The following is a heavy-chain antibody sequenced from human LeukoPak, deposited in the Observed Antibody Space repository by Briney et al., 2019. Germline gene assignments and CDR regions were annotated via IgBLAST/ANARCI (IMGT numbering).Heavy chain of an antibody. V-gene: IGHV4-39*01. J-gene: IGHJ4*02. D-gene: IGHD3-22*01. CDR2: IYYSGST. Sequence: AETLSLTCAVYGGSFSGYYRGWIRQPPGKGLEWIGSIYYSGSTYYNPSLKSRVTISVDTSKNQFSLKLSSVTAADTAVYYCARLAAYYYDSSGYYYFDYWGQGTLVTVSS. CDR3: ARLAAYYYDSSGYYYFDY. CDR1: GGSFSGYY.